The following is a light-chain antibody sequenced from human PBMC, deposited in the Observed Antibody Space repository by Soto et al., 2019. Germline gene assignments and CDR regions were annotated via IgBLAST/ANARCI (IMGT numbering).Light chain of an antibody. CDR3: QQYGRSPRT. V-gene: IGKV3-20*01. J-gene: IGKJ1*01. CDR2: GAS. CDR1: QSVSSNF. Sequence: IGLTQSPNPLSLSPGERATLSCRASQSVSSNFLAWYQQKPGQAPRLLIYGASNRATGIPDRFSGSGSGTDFTLTISRLEPEDFAVFYCQQYGRSPRTFGQGTKVDIK.